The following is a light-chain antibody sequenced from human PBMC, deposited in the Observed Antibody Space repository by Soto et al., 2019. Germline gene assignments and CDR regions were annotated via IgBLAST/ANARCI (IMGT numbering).Light chain of an antibody. Sequence: QSVLTQSPSASGTPGQRVIIACSGSSSNIGSNHVNWYRHLPGAAPKLLIFRSDQRPSGVPDRFSGSKSGTTASLAISGLQSVHEADYYCAAWDDSRYGVVFGGGTKLTVL. CDR2: RSD. CDR1: SSNIGSNH. V-gene: IGLV1-44*01. J-gene: IGLJ2*01. CDR3: AAWDDSRYGVV.